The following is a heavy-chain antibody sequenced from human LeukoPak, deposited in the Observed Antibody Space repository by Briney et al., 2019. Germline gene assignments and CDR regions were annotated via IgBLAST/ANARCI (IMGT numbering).Heavy chain of an antibody. Sequence: GESLKISCKGSGYSFTSYWIGWVRQMPGKGLEWMGIIYPGDSDTRYSPSFQGQVTISADKSISTAYLQWSSLKASDTAMYYCASPPLYRSGGSCSWSDAFDIWGQGTMVTVSS. CDR1: GYSFTSYW. D-gene: IGHD2-15*01. J-gene: IGHJ3*02. CDR2: IYPGDSDT. V-gene: IGHV5-51*01. CDR3: ASPPLYRSGGSCSWSDAFDI.